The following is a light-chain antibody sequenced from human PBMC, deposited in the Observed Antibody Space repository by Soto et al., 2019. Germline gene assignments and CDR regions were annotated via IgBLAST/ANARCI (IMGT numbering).Light chain of an antibody. V-gene: IGLV2-23*01. J-gene: IGLJ2*01. CDR2: EGS. Sequence: QSALTQPASVSGSPGQSITISCSGTSGDVGTYNLVSWYQQHPGKAPKLMIYEGSKRPSGVSNRFSGSKSGNTASLTISGLQAEDEADYHCCSYAGTYVVFGGGTQLTVL. CDR1: SGDVGTYNL. CDR3: CSYAGTYVV.